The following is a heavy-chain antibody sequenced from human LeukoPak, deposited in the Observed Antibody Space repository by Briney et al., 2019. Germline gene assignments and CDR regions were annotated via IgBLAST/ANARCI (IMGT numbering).Heavy chain of an antibody. Sequence: ASVKVSCKASGYTFTNHDINWVRQASGQGLEWMGWMNPKSGNTGYLQKFQGRVTMTRDTSMSTAFKELSRLTSEDTAVYYCARGVNSQGTAMVLFDSWGQGSLVIVSA. CDR3: ARGVNSQGTAMVLFDS. CDR2: MNPKSGNT. J-gene: IGHJ4*02. D-gene: IGHD5-18*01. V-gene: IGHV1-8*01. CDR1: GYTFTNHD.